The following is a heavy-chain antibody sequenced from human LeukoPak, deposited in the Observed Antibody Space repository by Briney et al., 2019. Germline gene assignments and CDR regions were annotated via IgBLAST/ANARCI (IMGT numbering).Heavy chain of an antibody. CDR2: IWYDGSNK. J-gene: IGHJ4*02. Sequence: PGRSLRLSCAASGFTFSNYGMHWVRQAPGKGLEWVAVIWYDGSNKYYADSVKGRFTISRDNGKNTLFLQMNSLRAEDAAVYYCVRGNDYGGPHYWGQGTLVTVSS. CDR1: GFTFSNYG. CDR3: VRGNDYGGPHY. D-gene: IGHD4-23*01. V-gene: IGHV3-33*01.